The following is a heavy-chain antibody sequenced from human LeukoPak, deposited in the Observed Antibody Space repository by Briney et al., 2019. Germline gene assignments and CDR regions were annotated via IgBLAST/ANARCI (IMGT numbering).Heavy chain of an antibody. J-gene: IGHJ4*02. CDR3: TEQIAVAGGFDY. Sequence: GGSLRLSCAASGFTFSSYSMTWVRQAPGKGLEWVSSISSSSSYIYYADSVKGRFTISRDNAKNSLCLQMNSLRAEDTAVYYCTEQIAVAGGFDYWGQGTLVTVSS. V-gene: IGHV3-21*01. CDR1: GFTFSSYS. CDR2: ISSSSSYI. D-gene: IGHD6-19*01.